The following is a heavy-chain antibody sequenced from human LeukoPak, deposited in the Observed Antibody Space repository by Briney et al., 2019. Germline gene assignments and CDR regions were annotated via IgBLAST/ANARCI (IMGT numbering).Heavy chain of an antibody. V-gene: IGHV3-23*01. D-gene: IGHD4-17*01. Sequence: GSLRLSCAASGFTFSRYAMSLVREAAGKGLGWGSVISGSGARTYYVDCVKRGLTISRNDSKNALVLQMNSMRPEDTAVYYCAKENTKTPFRPGEPTVTKGYFDYWGQGTLVIVSS. J-gene: IGHJ4*02. CDR1: GFTFSRYA. CDR3: AKENTKTPFRPGEPTVTKGYFDY. CDR2: ISGSGART.